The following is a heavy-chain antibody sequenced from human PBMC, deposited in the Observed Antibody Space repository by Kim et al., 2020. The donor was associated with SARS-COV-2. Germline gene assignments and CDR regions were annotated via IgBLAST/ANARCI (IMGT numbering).Heavy chain of an antibody. D-gene: IGHD2-15*01. CDR1: GYTFTSYG. CDR2: ISAYNGNT. Sequence: ASVKVSCKASGYTFTSYGISWVRQAPGQGLEWMGWISAYNGNTNYAQKLQGRVTMTTDTSTSTAYMELRSLRSDDTAVYYCASTLLGYCSGGSCYHRDYWGQGTLVTVSS. V-gene: IGHV1-18*01. CDR3: ASTLLGYCSGGSCYHRDY. J-gene: IGHJ4*02.